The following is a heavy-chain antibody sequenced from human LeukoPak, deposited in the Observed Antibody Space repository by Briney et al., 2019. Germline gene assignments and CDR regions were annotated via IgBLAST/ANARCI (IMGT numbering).Heavy chain of an antibody. CDR1: GFNFDDYG. V-gene: IGHV3-20*04. CDR3: ARGGWFGELLPERFDY. CDR2: INWNSVIK. D-gene: IGHD3-10*01. Sequence: SGGSLRLSCAASGFNFDDYGMSWVRQAPGKGLEWVSGINWNSVIKGYVDSVKGRFTISRDNAKNSLYLQMNSLRAEDTAVYYCARGGWFGELLPERFDYWGQGTLVTVSS. J-gene: IGHJ4*02.